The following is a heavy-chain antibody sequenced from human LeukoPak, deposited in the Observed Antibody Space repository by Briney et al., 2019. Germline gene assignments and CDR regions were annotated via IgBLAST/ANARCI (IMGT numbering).Heavy chain of an antibody. CDR1: GFTFSSYG. Sequence: PGGSLRLSCAASGFTFSSYGMHWVRQAPGKGLEWVAFIRYDGSNKYYADSVKGRFTISRDNSKNTLYLQMNSLRAEDTAVYYCAKDARQFLGYYYYMDVWGKGTTVTVSS. J-gene: IGHJ6*03. CDR2: IRYDGSNK. V-gene: IGHV3-30*02. CDR3: AKDARQFLGYYYYMDV. D-gene: IGHD3-3*01.